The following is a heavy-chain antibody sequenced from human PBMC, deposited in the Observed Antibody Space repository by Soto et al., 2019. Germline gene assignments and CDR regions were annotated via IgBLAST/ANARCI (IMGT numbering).Heavy chain of an antibody. D-gene: IGHD3-9*01. CDR1: GFTLSDYY. V-gene: IGHV3-11*01. Sequence: QVQLVESGGGLVKPGGSLRLSCAASGFTLSDYYMTWIREAPGKGLEWVSDISIRGTTIPYADSVRGRFTSSRDNAKNSLWLQINTLRAEDPAVYDCARFRWDGYYNFWGQGTLGTFSS. J-gene: IGHJ4*02. CDR3: ARFRWDGYYNF. CDR2: ISIRGTTI.